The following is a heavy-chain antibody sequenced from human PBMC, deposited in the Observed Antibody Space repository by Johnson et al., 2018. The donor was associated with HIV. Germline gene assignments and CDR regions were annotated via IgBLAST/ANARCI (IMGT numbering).Heavy chain of an antibody. Sequence: VQLVESGGGLVQPGGSLRLSCAASGFTFSSYAMHWVRQAPGKGLEWVAVISYDGSNKYYADSVKGRFTISRDNSKNTLYLQMNSLRAEDTAVYYCATPRSEYQPDDAFDIWGQGTMVTVSS. CDR3: ATPRSEYQPDDAFDI. V-gene: IGHV3-30*04. CDR1: GFTFSSYA. D-gene: IGHD2-2*01. J-gene: IGHJ3*02. CDR2: ISYDGSNK.